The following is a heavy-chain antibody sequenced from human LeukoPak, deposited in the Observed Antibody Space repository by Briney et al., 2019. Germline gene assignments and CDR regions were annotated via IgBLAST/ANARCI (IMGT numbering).Heavy chain of an antibody. Sequence: PGGSLRLSCAASRFTVSGNYMTWVRQAPGKGLEWVSIIYSSGSTYYADSVKGRFTISRDNSKNTLYLQMNSLRAEDTAVYYCARFQWGATDAFDIWGQGTMVTVSS. CDR2: IYSSGST. D-gene: IGHD1-26*01. V-gene: IGHV3-66*01. CDR1: RFTVSGNY. J-gene: IGHJ3*02. CDR3: ARFQWGATDAFDI.